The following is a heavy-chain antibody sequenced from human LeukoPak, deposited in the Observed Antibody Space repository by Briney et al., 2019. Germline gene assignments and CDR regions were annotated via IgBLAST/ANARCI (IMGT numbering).Heavy chain of an antibody. Sequence: ASVKVSCKASGYTFTSYYMHWVRQAPGQGLEWMGIINPSGGSTSYAQKFQGRVTMTRDTSTRTVYMELSSLRSEDTAVYYCARGPHLSCGGDCPSFDYWDQGTLVTVSS. CDR1: GYTFTSYY. J-gene: IGHJ4*02. D-gene: IGHD2-21*02. CDR2: INPSGGST. CDR3: ARGPHLSCGGDCPSFDY. V-gene: IGHV1-46*01.